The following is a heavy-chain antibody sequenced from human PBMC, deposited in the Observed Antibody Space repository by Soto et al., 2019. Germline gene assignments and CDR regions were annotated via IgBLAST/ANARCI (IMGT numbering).Heavy chain of an antibody. Sequence: SETLSLTCTVSGGSISSSSYYWGWIRQPPGKGLEWIGSIYYSGSTYYNPSLKSRVTISVDTSKNQFSLKLSSVTAADTAVYYCARNDIGVLGSGSYYTDYFDYWGQGNMVTV. J-gene: IGHJ4*02. V-gene: IGHV4-39*01. CDR1: GGSISSSSYY. CDR2: IYYSGST. D-gene: IGHD3-10*01. CDR3: ARNDIGVLGSGSYYTDYFDY.